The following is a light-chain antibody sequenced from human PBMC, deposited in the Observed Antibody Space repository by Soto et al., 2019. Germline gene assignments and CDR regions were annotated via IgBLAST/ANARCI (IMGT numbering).Light chain of an antibody. V-gene: IGKV3-20*01. CDR1: ESISSHY. Sequence: EVVLMQSPDTLSLSPGERATLSCRARESISSHYIAWYQHKPGQAPRLLIFGASTRATGIPDRFSGSWSGTDVTLTISRLEPEDFAMYYCQNFGDSPFTFGPGTKVDIK. CDR3: QNFGDSPFT. J-gene: IGKJ3*01. CDR2: GAS.